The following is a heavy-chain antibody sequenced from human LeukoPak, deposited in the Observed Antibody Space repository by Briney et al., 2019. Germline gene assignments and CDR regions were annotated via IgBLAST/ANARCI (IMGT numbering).Heavy chain of an antibody. J-gene: IGHJ4*02. CDR2: IYSGHNT. CDR1: EFIVSSNY. D-gene: IGHD6-13*01. CDR3: AKDPAAGKTGGFSVPYYFDY. Sequence: QPGGSLRLSCAASEFIVSSNYMSWVRQAPGKGLEWVSVIYSGHNTYYADSVKGRFTISRDNSKNTLYLQMNSLRAEDTAVYYCAKDPAAGKTGGFSVPYYFDYWGQGTLVTVSS. V-gene: IGHV3-66*01.